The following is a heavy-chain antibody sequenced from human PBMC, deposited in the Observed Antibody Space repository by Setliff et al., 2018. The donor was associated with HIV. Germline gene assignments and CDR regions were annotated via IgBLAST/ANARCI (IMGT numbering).Heavy chain of an antibody. CDR1: GGTFRSHE. Sequence: ASVKVSCKASGGTFRSHEISWVRQAPGQGLEWMGGIVPILNTGNYAPKFQGRVTITADDSTSPVYMEVRSLRSADTAVYYCSKVSEHRTSSGSFYYYMDVWGEGTTVTVSS. CDR2: IVPILNTG. CDR3: SKVSEHRTSSGSFYYYMDV. D-gene: IGHD6-6*01. V-gene: IGHV1-69*13. J-gene: IGHJ6*03.